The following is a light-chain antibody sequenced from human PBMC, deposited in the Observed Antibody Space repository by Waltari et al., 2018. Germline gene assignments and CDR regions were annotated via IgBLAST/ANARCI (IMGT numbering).Light chain of an antibody. Sequence: QSVLTQPPSASGAPGQRVSIPSTGSTSPLRAASHVPWYQHHPGTAPKPLTYGNNNRPSGVPDRFSGSKSGTSASLAITGLQAEDEADYYCQSYDNSLSGYVFGTGTKVTVL. CDR1: TSPLRAASH. J-gene: IGLJ1*01. CDR2: GNN. V-gene: IGLV1-40*01. CDR3: QSYDNSLSGYV.